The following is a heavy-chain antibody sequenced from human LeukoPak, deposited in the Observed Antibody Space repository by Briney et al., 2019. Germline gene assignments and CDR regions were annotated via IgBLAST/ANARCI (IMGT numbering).Heavy chain of an antibody. Sequence: SETLSLTCTVSGGSISSSSYYWGWIRQPPGKGLEWIGSIYYSGSTYYNPSLKSRVTISVDTSKNQFSLKLSSVTAADTAVYYCARHRPVVVAATPGKYYFDYWGQGTLVTVSS. CDR3: ARHRPVVVAATPGKYYFDY. V-gene: IGHV4-39*01. CDR2: IYYSGST. CDR1: GGSISSSSYY. D-gene: IGHD2-15*01. J-gene: IGHJ4*02.